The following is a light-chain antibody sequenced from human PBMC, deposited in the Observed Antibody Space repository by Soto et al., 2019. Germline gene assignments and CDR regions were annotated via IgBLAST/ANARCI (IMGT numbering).Light chain of an antibody. Sequence: EIVLTQSPATLSLSPGERATLSCRASQSVSSYLAWYQQKPGQGPRRLIYGASNRATGIPARFSGSGSGTDFTLTISSLEPEDFAVYYCQHRGKWPRTFGQGTKLEIK. CDR1: QSVSSY. V-gene: IGKV3-11*01. CDR3: QHRGKWPRT. J-gene: IGKJ2*01. CDR2: GAS.